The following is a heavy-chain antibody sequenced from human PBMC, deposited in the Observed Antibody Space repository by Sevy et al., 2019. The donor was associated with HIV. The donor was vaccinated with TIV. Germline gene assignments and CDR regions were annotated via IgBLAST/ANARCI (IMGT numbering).Heavy chain of an antibody. V-gene: IGHV1-2*02. CDR3: ATSANLDTSWFDP. CDR1: GSTFSDDY. Sequence: ASVKVSCKTSGSTFSDDYIHWVRQAPGERLEWMGWINSAGTNYAETFQGRVTMTRDASIMTAYMELNSLRSDDTATYYCATSANLDTSWFDPWGQGVVVTVSS. J-gene: IGHJ5*02. CDR2: INSAGT. D-gene: IGHD1-1*01.